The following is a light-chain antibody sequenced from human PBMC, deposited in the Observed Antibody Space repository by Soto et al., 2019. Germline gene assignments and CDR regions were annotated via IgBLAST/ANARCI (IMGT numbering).Light chain of an antibody. J-gene: IGLJ1*01. CDR2: DNT. V-gene: IGLV1-40*01. Sequence: QSVLTQPPSVSGAPGQRVTISCTGSSSNIGGGYDVYWYQHLPGRAPKLLIYDNTNRPSGVPDRFSASKSGTSASLAITGLQTEDEADYYCQSFDHRLSASYVSGSGTKLTVL. CDR1: SSNIGGGYD. CDR3: QSFDHRLSASYV.